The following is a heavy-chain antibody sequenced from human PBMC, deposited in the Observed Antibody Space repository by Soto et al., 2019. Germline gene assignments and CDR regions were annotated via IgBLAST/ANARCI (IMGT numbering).Heavy chain of an antibody. D-gene: IGHD1-26*01. CDR3: ASQSGSYYGAFDI. J-gene: IGHJ3*02. Sequence: QVQLQQWGAGLLKPSETLSLTCVVHGGSFSAYYWTWIRQPPGEGLEWIGEINHSGSTNYSPSLKSRVTISIDTSKNQFSLKLPSVTDADTAVYYCASQSGSYYGAFDIWGQGTMVTASS. CDR2: INHSGST. V-gene: IGHV4-34*01. CDR1: GGSFSAYY.